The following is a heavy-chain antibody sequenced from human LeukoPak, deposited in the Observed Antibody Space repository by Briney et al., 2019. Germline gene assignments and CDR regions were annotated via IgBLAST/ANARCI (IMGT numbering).Heavy chain of an antibody. V-gene: IGHV3-9*01. CDR1: GFTFDDYA. J-gene: IGHJ5*02. CDR2: INWNSGSI. D-gene: IGHD6-13*01. CDR3: AKDRSSSWIHNWFDP. Sequence: GGSLRLYCAASGFTFDDYAMHWVRQAPGKGLEWVSGINWNSGSIGYADSVKGRFTISRDNAKNSLYLQMNSLRAEDTALYYCAKDRSSSWIHNWFDPWGQGTLVTVSS.